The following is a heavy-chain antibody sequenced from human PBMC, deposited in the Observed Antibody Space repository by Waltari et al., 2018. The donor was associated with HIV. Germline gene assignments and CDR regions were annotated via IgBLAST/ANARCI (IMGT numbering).Heavy chain of an antibody. CDR1: GYTFTGYY. CDR2: IIPKFGAT. J-gene: IGHJ3*01. V-gene: IGHV1-69*01. CDR3: ARGGCSGRTCYSKSFDL. D-gene: IGHD2-15*01. Sequence: QVQLVQSGAEVKKPGASVKVSCKASGYTFTGYYMHWVRQAPGQGLEWMGGIIPKFGATNYAQKFQGRVTSSADESTSTVYLELTSLRSDDTAVYHCARGGCSGRTCYSKSFDLWGQGTMVTVSS.